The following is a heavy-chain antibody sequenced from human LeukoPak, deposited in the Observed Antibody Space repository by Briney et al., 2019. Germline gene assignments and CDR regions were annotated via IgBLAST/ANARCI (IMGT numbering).Heavy chain of an antibody. CDR3: AKGFPRYEGGAWIDAFDI. J-gene: IGHJ3*02. CDR2: ISGSGGST. Sequence: SGGSLRLSCAASGFTFTTYAMSWVRQAPGKGLEWVSSISGSGGSTYCADSVKGRFTISRDNSKNTLSLQMNSLRAEDTALYYCAKGFPRYEGGAWIDAFDIWGQGTMVTVSS. V-gene: IGHV3-23*01. CDR1: GFTFTTYA. D-gene: IGHD2-21*01.